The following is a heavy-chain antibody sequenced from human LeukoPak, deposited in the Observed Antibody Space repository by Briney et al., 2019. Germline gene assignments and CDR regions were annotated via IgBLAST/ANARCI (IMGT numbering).Heavy chain of an antibody. CDR3: ARGVYGSGSYWFDP. J-gene: IGHJ5*02. CDR2: INPAGGST. V-gene: IGHV1-46*01. Sequence: ASVKVSCKASGYTFTTYYIHWGRQAPGQGLEWMGVINPAGGSTSYAQKFQDRVTMTRETSTSTVHMELSSLTSEDTAVYYCARGVYGSGSYWFDPWGQGTLVTVSS. D-gene: IGHD3-10*01. CDR1: GYTFTTYY.